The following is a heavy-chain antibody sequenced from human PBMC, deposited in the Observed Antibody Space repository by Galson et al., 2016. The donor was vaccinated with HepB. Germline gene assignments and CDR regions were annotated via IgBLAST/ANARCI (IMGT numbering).Heavy chain of an antibody. CDR3: ARALRYFDWSLTRKANAFDI. J-gene: IGHJ3*02. V-gene: IGHV3-21*01. D-gene: IGHD3-9*01. CDR2: ISSSGSYI. Sequence: SLRLSCAASGFSISIYSMNWVRQAPGKGLEWVSSISSSGSYIYYADSVKGRFTISRDNAKNSLYLQMNSLRAEDTAVYYCARALRYFDWSLTRKANAFDIWGQGTMVTVSS. CDR1: GFSISIYS.